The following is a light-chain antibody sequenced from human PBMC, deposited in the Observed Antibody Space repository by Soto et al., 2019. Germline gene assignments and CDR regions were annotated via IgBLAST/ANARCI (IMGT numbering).Light chain of an antibody. CDR2: AAS. CDR3: QQSYSTPRT. V-gene: IGKV1-39*01. CDR1: QSISRY. J-gene: IGKJ4*01. Sequence: DIQMTQSPSSLSASVGDRVTITCRASQSISRYLNWYQQKPGQAPKILIYAASSLQSGVPSRFSGGGSGSAFSLTISSLQPEDFATYYCQQSYSTPRTFGGGTKVEIQ.